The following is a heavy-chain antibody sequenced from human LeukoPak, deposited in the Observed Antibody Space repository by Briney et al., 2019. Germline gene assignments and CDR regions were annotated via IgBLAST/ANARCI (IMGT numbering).Heavy chain of an antibody. D-gene: IGHD3-3*01. CDR1: GGSFSGYY. Sequence: PSETPSLTCAVYGGSFSGYYWSWIRQPPGKGLEWIGEINHSGSTNYNPSLKSRVTISVDTSKNQFSLRVSSLTAADTAVYYCARAFPKAILGVVVGNWFDPWGQGTLVTVSS. J-gene: IGHJ5*02. CDR2: INHSGST. CDR3: ARAFPKAILGVVVGNWFDP. V-gene: IGHV4-34*01.